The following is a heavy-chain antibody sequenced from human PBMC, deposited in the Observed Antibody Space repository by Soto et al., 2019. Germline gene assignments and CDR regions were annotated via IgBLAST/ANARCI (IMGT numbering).Heavy chain of an antibody. CDR1: GGAISSYY. CDR2: VSYSGST. CDR3: ARRTAGGPLYNWFDP. Sequence: QVQLQESGPGLVKPSETLSLTCTVSGGAISSYYWNWIRQFPGKGLEWIGYVSYSGSTNYNPSLKSRVTMSVETSNKQISLILTSVTAADTAVYYCARRTAGGPLYNWFDPWGQGTLVTVSS. J-gene: IGHJ5*02. D-gene: IGHD2-15*01. V-gene: IGHV4-59*01.